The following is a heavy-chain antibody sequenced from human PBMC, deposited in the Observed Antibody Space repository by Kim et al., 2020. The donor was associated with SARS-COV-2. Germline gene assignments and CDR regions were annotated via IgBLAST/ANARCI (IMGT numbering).Heavy chain of an antibody. Sequence: GGSLRLSCAASGFTFSSYSMNWVRQAPGKGLEWVSSISSSSSYIYYADSVKGRFTISRDNAKNSLYLQMNSLRAEDTAVYYCAREVIYDILTGYYGRRPENYFDYWGQGTLVTVSS. V-gene: IGHV3-21*01. CDR2: ISSSSSYI. D-gene: IGHD3-9*01. CDR1: GFTFSSYS. J-gene: IGHJ4*02. CDR3: AREVIYDILTGYYGRRPENYFDY.